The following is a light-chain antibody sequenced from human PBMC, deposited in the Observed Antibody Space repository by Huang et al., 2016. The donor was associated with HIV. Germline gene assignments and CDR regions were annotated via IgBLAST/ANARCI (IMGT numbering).Light chain of an antibody. CDR2: GTA. CDR3: QQYHYWPPVT. J-gene: IGKJ1*01. V-gene: IGKV3-15*01. CDR1: QSVPHS. Sequence: IVMTPSPDTLSVSPGERATRSCRAGQSVPHSLAWYHPQPGAAPRLLIYGTATRATGIPGRLSGSGSGTDFTLTISSLQSDDVGVYYCQQYHYWPPVTFGQGTKVEI.